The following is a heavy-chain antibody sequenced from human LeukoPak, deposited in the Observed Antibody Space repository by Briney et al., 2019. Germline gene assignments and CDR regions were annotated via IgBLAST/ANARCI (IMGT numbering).Heavy chain of an antibody. CDR1: GYTFTSYD. V-gene: IGHV1-8*03. CDR2: MNPNSGNT. Sequence: ASVKVSCTASGYTFTSYDINWVRQATGQGLEWMGWMNPNSGNTGYAQKFQGRVTIIRNTSISTAYMELSSLRSEDTAVYYCARLSLLLPDAFDIWGQGTMVTVSS. CDR3: ARLSLLLPDAFDI. D-gene: IGHD1-26*01. J-gene: IGHJ3*02.